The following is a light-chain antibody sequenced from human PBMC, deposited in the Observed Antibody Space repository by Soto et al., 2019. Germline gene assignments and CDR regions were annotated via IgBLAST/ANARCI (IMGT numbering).Light chain of an antibody. V-gene: IGKV2-30*02. CDR1: ESLIHSDGSTY. CDR3: MQGTHWPWT. CDR2: EVS. J-gene: IGKJ1*01. Sequence: DVVMTQSPLSLPVTLGQPASISCRSSESLIHSDGSTYLSWFQQRPGQSPRRLIYEVSDRDSGVPDRFSGSGSGTDFTLKISRVEAEVVGVYYCMQGTHWPWTFGQGTEVEIK.